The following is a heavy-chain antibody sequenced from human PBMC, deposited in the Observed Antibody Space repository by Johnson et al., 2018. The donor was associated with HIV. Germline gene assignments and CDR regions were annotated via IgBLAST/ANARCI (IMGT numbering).Heavy chain of an antibody. D-gene: IGHD2/OR15-2a*01. V-gene: IGHV3-9*01. CDR1: GFTFDDYA. CDR3: VFFYASFDI. J-gene: IGHJ3*02. Sequence: VQLVESGGGLVQPARSLRLSCAASGFTFDDYAMHWVRQAPGKGLEWVSGISWHSGSIGYADSVKGRFTISRDNAKNSLYLQMNSLRAEDTAVYYCVFFYASFDIWGQGTMVTVSS. CDR2: ISWHSGSI.